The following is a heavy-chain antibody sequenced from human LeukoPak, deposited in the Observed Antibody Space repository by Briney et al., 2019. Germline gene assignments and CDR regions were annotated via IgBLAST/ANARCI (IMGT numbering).Heavy chain of an antibody. CDR3: ARYTSRAHPCYFDR. CDR2: IYYSGST. Sequence: SQTLSLTCTVSGGSISSGDYYWSWTRQYPGKGLEWIGYIYYSGSTYYNPSLTSRITISVTTSKNHFSLRLNSVTAADTAVYYCARYTSRAHPCYFDRWGRGTLVTASS. CDR1: GGSISSGDYY. J-gene: IGHJ2*01. V-gene: IGHV4-31*03.